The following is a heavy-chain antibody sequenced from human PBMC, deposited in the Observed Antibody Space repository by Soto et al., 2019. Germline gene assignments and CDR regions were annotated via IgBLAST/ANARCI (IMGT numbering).Heavy chain of an antibody. D-gene: IGHD3-3*01. CDR3: ARDNMGSGYYDFNYYYYYGMDV. CDR1: GYTFTSYD. CDR2: MNPNSGNT. J-gene: IGHJ6*02. V-gene: IGHV1-8*01. Sequence: ASVKVSCKTSGYTFTSYDINWVRQATGQGLEWMGWMNPNSGNTGYAQKFQGRVSMTRQTSISTAYMELSSLRSEDSAVYYCARDNMGSGYYDFNYYYYYGMDVWGQGTTVTVSS.